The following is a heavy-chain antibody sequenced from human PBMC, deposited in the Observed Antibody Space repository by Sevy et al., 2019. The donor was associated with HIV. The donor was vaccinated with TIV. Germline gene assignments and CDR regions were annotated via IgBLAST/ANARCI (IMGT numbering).Heavy chain of an antibody. V-gene: IGHV3-53*01. CDR2: IYSGGST. CDR1: GFIVSSNY. J-gene: IGHJ6*02. CDR3: ARERNTAMVIGMDV. Sequence: GGSLRLSCAASGFIVSSNYMSWVRQAPGKGLEWVSVIYSGGSTYYADSVKGRITISRDNSKNTLYLQMNSLRAEETAVYYCARERNTAMVIGMDVWGQGPTVTVSS. D-gene: IGHD5-18*01.